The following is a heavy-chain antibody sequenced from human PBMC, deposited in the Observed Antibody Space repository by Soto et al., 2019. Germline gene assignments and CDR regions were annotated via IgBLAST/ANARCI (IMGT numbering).Heavy chain of an antibody. D-gene: IGHD5-18*01. CDR3: ARRRLVDTAMYYYYYGMDV. CDR2: IYYSGST. J-gene: IGHJ6*02. Sequence: PSEPLSLTCTVSGGSISSISYYCGWIRQPPGKGLEWIGSIYYSGSTYYNPSLKSRVTISVDTSKNQFSLKLSSVTAADTAVYYCARRRLVDTAMYYYYYGMDVWGQGTTVT. CDR1: GGSISSISYY. V-gene: IGHV4-39*01.